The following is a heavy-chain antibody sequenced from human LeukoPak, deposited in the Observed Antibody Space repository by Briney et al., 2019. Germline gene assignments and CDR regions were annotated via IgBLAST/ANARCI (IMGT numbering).Heavy chain of an antibody. CDR3: ARSRGLGASGLWDY. CDR1: GGTFSSYA. Sequence: SVKVSCKASGGTFSSYAISWVRQAPGQRLEWMGRIIPILGIANYAQKFQGRVTITADKSTSTAYMELSSLRSEDTAVYYCARSRGLGASGLWDYWGQGTLVTVSS. D-gene: IGHD1-26*01. V-gene: IGHV1-69*04. J-gene: IGHJ4*02. CDR2: IIPILGIA.